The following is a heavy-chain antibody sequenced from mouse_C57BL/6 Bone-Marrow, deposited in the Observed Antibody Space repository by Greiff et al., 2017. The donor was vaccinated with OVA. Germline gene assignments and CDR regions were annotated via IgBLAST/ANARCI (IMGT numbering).Heavy chain of an antibody. V-gene: IGHV1-64*01. CDR2: IHPNSGST. CDR1: GYTFTSYW. Sequence: QVQLQQPGAELVKPGASVKLSCKASGYTFTSYWMHWVKQRPGQGLEWIGMIHPNSGSTNYNEKFKSKATLTVDKSSSTAYMQLSSLTSADSAVYYCGGLRYYFDYWGQGTTLTVSS. CDR3: GGLRYYFDY. J-gene: IGHJ2*01. D-gene: IGHD2-2*01.